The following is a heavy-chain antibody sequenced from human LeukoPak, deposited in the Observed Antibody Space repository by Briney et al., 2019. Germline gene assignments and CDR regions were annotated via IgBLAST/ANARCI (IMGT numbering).Heavy chain of an antibody. J-gene: IGHJ2*01. CDR2: INQYGTEK. CDR3: ARVSAAGTGFLDL. V-gene: IGHV3-7*01. CDR1: GFTVSEFW. Sequence: GGSLRLSCAASGFTVSEFWMTWVRQAPGKGLEWVANINQYGTEKIYMDSMKGRLTTSRDNTNNSLFLQMNSLRVDDTAVYHCARVSAAGTGFLDLWGRGTLVLVSA. D-gene: IGHD6-13*01.